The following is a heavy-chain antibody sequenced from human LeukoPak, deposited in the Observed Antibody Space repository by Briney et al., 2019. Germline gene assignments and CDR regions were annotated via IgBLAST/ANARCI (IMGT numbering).Heavy chain of an antibody. CDR2: IYYTGST. Sequence: SETLSLTCTVSDGSISSSSYYWGWIRQPPGKGLEWIGYIYYTGSTNYNPSLKSRATMSVDTSKSQLSLKMTSVTAADTAVYYCARPSIPSAAASALDIWGQGTMVTVSS. J-gene: IGHJ3*02. V-gene: IGHV4-61*05. D-gene: IGHD2-2*01. CDR1: DGSISSSSYY. CDR3: ARPSIPSAAASALDI.